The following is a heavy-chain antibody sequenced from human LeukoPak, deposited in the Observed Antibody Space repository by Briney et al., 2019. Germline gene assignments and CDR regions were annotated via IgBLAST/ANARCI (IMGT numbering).Heavy chain of an antibody. CDR3: ARESGDNIRYYDSSGYYSGDAFDI. CDR1: GDSVSSNSAA. D-gene: IGHD3-22*01. V-gene: IGHV6-1*01. J-gene: IGHJ3*02. CDR2: TYYRSKWYN. Sequence: SQTLSLTCAISGDSVSSNSAAWNWIRQSPSRGLEWLGRTYYRSKWYNDYAVSVKSRITINPDTSKNQFSLQLNSVTPEDAAVYYCARESGDNIRYYDSSGYYSGDAFDIWGQGTMVTVSS.